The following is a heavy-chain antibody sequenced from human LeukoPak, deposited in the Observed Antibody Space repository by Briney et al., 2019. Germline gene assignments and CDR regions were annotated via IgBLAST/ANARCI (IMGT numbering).Heavy chain of an antibody. CDR2: ISYDGSNK. D-gene: IGHD6-19*01. CDR3: ARGVRIAVAGYIDY. CDR1: GFRFSYYG. V-gene: IGHV3-30*19. Sequence: GGSLRLSCSVSGFRFSYYGMHWVRQAPGKGLEWVAAISYDGSNKNYADSVKGRFTISRDNSKNTLYLQMNSLRAEDTAVYYCARGVRIAVAGYIDYWGQGTLVTVSS. J-gene: IGHJ4*02.